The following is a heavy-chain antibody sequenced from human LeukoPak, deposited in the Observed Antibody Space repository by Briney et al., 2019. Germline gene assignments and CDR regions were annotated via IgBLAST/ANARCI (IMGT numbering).Heavy chain of an antibody. CDR1: GGSISSYY. V-gene: IGHV4-4*07. CDR3: ARDRGPYCSSTSCYNWFDP. Sequence: PSETLSLTCTVSGGSISSYYWSWIRQPAGKGLEWIGRIYTSGSTNYNPSLKSRVTMSVDTSKNQFSLKLSSVTAADTAVYCCARDRGPYCSSTSCYNWFDPWGQGTLVTVSS. D-gene: IGHD2-2*01. CDR2: IYTSGST. J-gene: IGHJ5*02.